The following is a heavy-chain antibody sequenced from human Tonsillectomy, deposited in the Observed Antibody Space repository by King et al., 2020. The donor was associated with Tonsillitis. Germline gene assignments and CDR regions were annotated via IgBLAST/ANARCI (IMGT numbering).Heavy chain of an antibody. V-gene: IGHV3-9*03. CDR2: ISWNSGSI. Sequence: VQLVESGGGLVQPGRSLRLSCAASGFTFDDYAMHWVRQAPGKGLEWVSGISWNSGSIGYADSVKGRFTISREHAKNFLYLQMNSLRAEDMALYYCAKDHDPGIRYCSGGSCLGGAFDIWGQGTMVTVSS. D-gene: IGHD2-15*01. CDR1: GFTFDDYA. CDR3: AKDHDPGIRYCSGGSCLGGAFDI. J-gene: IGHJ3*02.